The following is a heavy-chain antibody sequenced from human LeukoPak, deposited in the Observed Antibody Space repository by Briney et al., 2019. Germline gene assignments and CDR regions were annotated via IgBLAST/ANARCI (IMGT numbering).Heavy chain of an antibody. V-gene: IGHV4-59*12. J-gene: IGHJ6*03. CDR1: GGSNRRYY. CDR2: IYYRWST. D-gene: IGHD2-2*01. CDR3: ARDRGYCSSTSCYLGYYMDV. Sequence: SVTLSLMCTVSGGSNRRYYWSWIRGPRGKGLVCIGYIYYRWSTNYSPSLKSRVTISVDTSKNQFSLKLSSVTAADTAVYYCARDRGYCSSTSCYLGYYMDVWGKGITVTISS.